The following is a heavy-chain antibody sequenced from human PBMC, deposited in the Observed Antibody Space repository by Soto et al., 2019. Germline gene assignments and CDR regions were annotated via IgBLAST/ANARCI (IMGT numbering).Heavy chain of an antibody. Sequence: QVQLVESGGGVVQPGRSLRLSCAASGFTFSNYAMHWVRQAPGKGLEWVAVISYDGSNKYFADSVKGRFTISRDNSKNTRYLQMNSLRAEDTAVYYCARSGSWGKDYYGMDVWGQGTTVTVSS. D-gene: IGHD3-10*01. CDR1: GFTFSNYA. V-gene: IGHV3-30-3*01. CDR2: ISYDGSNK. CDR3: ARSGSWGKDYYGMDV. J-gene: IGHJ6*02.